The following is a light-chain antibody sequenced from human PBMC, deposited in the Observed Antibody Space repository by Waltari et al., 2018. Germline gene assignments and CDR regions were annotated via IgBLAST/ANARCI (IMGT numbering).Light chain of an antibody. V-gene: IGKV1-39*01. CDR2: AAF. J-gene: IGKJ2*01. CDR1: QSITNY. Sequence: IQMTQSPSSLSAFVGDRVSITCRASQSITNYLNWYQQKPGKAPKLLIYAAFSLQSGVPSRFSGSGSGTYFTLSISSLQPEDSATYYCQQSYGTPYTFGQGTKLEIK. CDR3: QQSYGTPYT.